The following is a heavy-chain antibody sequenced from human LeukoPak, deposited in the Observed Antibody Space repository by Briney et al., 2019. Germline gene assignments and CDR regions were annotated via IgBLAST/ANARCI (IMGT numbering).Heavy chain of an antibody. CDR2: ISSSSSYI. Sequence: GGSLRLSCAASGFTFSSYSMNWVRQAPGKGLEWVPSISSSSSYIYYADSVKGRFTISRDNAKNSLYLQMNSLRAEDTAVYYCARESDSSGYYPNWFDPWGQGTLVTVSS. D-gene: IGHD3-22*01. CDR3: ARESDSSGYYPNWFDP. CDR1: GFTFSSYS. J-gene: IGHJ5*02. V-gene: IGHV3-21*01.